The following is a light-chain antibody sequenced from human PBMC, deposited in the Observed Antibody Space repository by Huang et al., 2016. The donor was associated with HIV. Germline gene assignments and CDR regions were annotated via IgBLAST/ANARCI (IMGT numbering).Light chain of an antibody. CDR3: QQQWT. V-gene: IGKV1-5*03. J-gene: IGKJ1*01. CDR1: HRISSW. CDR2: KAS. Sequence: DIQMTQSPSTLSSFVGDRVAIPCRTSHRISSWLAWYQQKPVKAPNLLISKASNLESGVPSRFSGNGSGTEFTLTISGLQPDDLATYYCQQQWTFGQGTKVEI.